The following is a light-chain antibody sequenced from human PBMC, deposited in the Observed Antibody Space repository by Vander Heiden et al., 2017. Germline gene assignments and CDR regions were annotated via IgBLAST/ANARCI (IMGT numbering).Light chain of an antibody. CDR3: QQSHNTPFI. CDR2: AAS. Sequence: DIQMTQSPSSLSASVGDRVTITCRASQSIANYLNWYQQKPGKAPKLLIYAASSFQSGVPSRFNGSGSGADFTLTISCLQPEDFATYYCQQSHNTPFIFGHGTKVDFK. V-gene: IGKV1-39*01. J-gene: IGKJ3*01. CDR1: QSIANY.